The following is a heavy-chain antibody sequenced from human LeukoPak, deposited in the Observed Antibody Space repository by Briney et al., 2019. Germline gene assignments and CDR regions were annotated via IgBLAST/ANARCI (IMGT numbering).Heavy chain of an antibody. J-gene: IGHJ4*02. D-gene: IGHD1-1*01. Sequence: SETLSLTCTVSGGSISSYYWSWIRQPAGKGLEWIGRIYTSGSTNYNPSLKSRVTMSVDTSKNQFSLKLSSVTAADTAVYYCAREGHTPNEHNFDYWGQGTLVTVSS. CDR1: GGSISSYY. V-gene: IGHV4-4*07. CDR2: IYTSGST. CDR3: AREGHTPNEHNFDY.